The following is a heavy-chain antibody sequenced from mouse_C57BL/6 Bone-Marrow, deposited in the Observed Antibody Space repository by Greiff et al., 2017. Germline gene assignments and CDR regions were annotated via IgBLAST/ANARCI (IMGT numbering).Heavy chain of an antibody. J-gene: IGHJ4*01. CDR3: ARYGTRGYAMDY. V-gene: IGHV1-80*01. D-gene: IGHD4-1*01. CDR1: GYAFSSYW. CDR2: IYPGDGDT. Sequence: QVQLQQSGAELVKPGASVKISCKASGYAFSSYWMNWVKQRPGKGLEWIGQIYPGDGDTNYNGQFKGKATLTADKSSSTAYMQLSSLTSEDSAVYFCARYGTRGYAMDYWGQGTSVTVSS.